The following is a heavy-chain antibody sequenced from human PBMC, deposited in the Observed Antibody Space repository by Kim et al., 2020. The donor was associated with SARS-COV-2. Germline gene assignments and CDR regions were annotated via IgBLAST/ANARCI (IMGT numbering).Heavy chain of an antibody. D-gene: IGHD6-19*01. CDR1: GFTFSSYA. CDR3: ARVSSVAGRVY. CDR2: ISYDGSNK. V-gene: IGHV3-30-3*01. J-gene: IGHJ4*02. Sequence: GGSLRLSCAASGFTFSSYAMHWVRQAPGKGLEWVAVISYDGSNKYYADSVKGRFTISRDNSKNTLYLQMNSLRAEDTAVYYCARVSSVAGRVYWGQGTLVTVSS.